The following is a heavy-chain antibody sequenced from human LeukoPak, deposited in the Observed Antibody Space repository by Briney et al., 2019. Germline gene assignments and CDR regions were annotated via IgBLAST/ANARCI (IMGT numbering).Heavy chain of an antibody. D-gene: IGHD2-15*01. Sequence: GGSLRLSCAASGFTFSSYSMNWVRQAPGKGLEWVSSISSSSSYIYYADSVKGRFTISRDNAKNSLYLQMNSLRAEDTAVYYCASWELVAATRPFDYWGQGTLVTVSS. V-gene: IGHV3-21*01. CDR3: ASWELVAATRPFDY. CDR1: GFTFSSYS. J-gene: IGHJ4*02. CDR2: ISSSSSYI.